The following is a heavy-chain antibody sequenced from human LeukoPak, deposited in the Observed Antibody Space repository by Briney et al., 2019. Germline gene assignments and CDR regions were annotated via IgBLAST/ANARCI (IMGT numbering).Heavy chain of an antibody. Sequence: ASVKVSCKASGYTFTSYDINWVRQATGQGLEWMGWISAYNGNTNYAQKLQGRVTMTTDTSTSTAYMELRSLRSDDTAVYYCARDLFKYYYDSSGYRYDYWGQGTLVTVSS. CDR2: ISAYNGNT. V-gene: IGHV1-18*01. D-gene: IGHD3-22*01. J-gene: IGHJ4*02. CDR1: GYTFTSYD. CDR3: ARDLFKYYYDSSGYRYDY.